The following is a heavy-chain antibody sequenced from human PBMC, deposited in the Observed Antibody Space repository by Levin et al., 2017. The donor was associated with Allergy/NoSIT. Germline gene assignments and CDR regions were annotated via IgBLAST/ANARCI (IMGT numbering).Heavy chain of an antibody. CDR2: IWDDGYKK. Sequence: GGSLRLSCAASGFTFSSYGMHWVRQAPGKGLEWVAVIWDDGYKKYYADSVKGRFTISRDNSKNTLYLQMNSLRAEDTAVYYCARVLRFYYYYYMDVGGKGTTVTVAS. CDR3: ARVLRFYYYYYMDV. J-gene: IGHJ6*03. V-gene: IGHV3-33*01. CDR1: GFTFSSYG. D-gene: IGHD5-12*01.